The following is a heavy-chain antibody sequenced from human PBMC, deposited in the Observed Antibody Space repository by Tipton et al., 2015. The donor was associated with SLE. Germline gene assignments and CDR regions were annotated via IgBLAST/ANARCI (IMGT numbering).Heavy chain of an antibody. J-gene: IGHJ3*02. CDR2: IYYSGSA. D-gene: IGHD2-21*01. CDR1: GGSISSNNFF. CDR3: AREVITITDSDAFDT. Sequence: TLSLICTVSGGSISSNNFFWSWLRQHPGKGLEWIGYIYYSGSAFYNPSLKSRVTMSVDTSKNQCFMRLSSATAADTAVYYCAREVITITDSDAFDTWGQGTMVTVSS. V-gene: IGHV4-31*03.